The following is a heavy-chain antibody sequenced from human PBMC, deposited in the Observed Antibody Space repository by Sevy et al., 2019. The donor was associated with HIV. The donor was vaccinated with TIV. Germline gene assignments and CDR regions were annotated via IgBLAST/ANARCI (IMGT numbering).Heavy chain of an antibody. Sequence: GGSLRLSCAASGFTVNSNYMTWVRQAPGKGLEGVSVIHSDDNTYHADSVKDRFTISRDNFKKTLYLHMSSLRAEDTTVYYCARGKSGYGYALNYWGQGTLVTVSS. J-gene: IGHJ4*02. CDR3: ARGKSGYGYALNY. CDR2: IHSDDNT. D-gene: IGHD5-18*01. V-gene: IGHV3-66*01. CDR1: GFTVNSNY.